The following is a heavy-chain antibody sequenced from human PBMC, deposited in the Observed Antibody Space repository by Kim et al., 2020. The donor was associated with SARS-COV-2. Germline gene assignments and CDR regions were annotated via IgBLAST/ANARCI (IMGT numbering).Heavy chain of an antibody. V-gene: IGHV3-74*01. J-gene: IGHJ4*02. CDR3: AKWEDGVVPAAIGYYFDY. Sequence: KGRFTISRDNAKSTLYLQMNSLRAEDTAVYYCAKWEDGVVPAAIGYYFDYWGQGTLVTVSS. D-gene: IGHD2-2*01.